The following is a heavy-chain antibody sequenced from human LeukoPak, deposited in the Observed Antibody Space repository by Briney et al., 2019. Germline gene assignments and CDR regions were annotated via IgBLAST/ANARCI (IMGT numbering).Heavy chain of an antibody. CDR3: AREIDRDGYNRFFDY. D-gene: IGHD5-24*01. CDR1: GYTFTTYT. V-gene: IGHV1-3*01. Sequence: GAPVKVSCKASGYTFTTYTMHWVRQAPGQRLEWMGWINAGNGNTKYSQKFQGRVTITRDTSASTAYMDLSSLRSEDTAVYYCAREIDRDGYNRFFDYWGQGILVTVSS. J-gene: IGHJ4*02. CDR2: INAGNGNT.